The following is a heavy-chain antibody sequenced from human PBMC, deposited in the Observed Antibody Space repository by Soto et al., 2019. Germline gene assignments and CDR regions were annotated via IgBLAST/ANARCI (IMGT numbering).Heavy chain of an antibody. CDR2: IFSNDEK. D-gene: IGHD1-7*01. V-gene: IGHV2-26*01. Sequence: QVTLKESGPVLVKPTETLTLTCTVSGFSLSNARMGVSWIRQPPGKALEWLAHIFSNDEKSYSTSLKSRLTIPKDTSKSQVVLTMTNMDPVDTATYYCARILSYNWNYIQPTLYYYGMDVWGQGTTVTVSS. J-gene: IGHJ6*02. CDR3: ARILSYNWNYIQPTLYYYGMDV. CDR1: GFSLSNARMG.